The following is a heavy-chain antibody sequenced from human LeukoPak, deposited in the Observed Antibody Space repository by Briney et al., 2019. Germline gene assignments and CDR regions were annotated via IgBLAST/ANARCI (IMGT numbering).Heavy chain of an antibody. J-gene: IGHJ6*03. CDR2: IYHTGTT. Sequence: PSETLSLTCTVSGGSINIRNYYWGWIRQPPGKGLEWIGTIYHTGTTYYNPSLKSRVTISVDTSKNQFSLKLNSVTAADTAVYYCARGGYYTLEYYYYMEVWGKGTTVTVSS. V-gene: IGHV4-39*07. CDR3: ARGGYYTLEYYYYMEV. CDR1: GGSINIRNYY. D-gene: IGHD3-3*01.